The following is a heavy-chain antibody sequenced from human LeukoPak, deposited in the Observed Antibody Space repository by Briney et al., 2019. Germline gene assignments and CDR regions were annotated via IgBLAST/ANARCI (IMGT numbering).Heavy chain of an antibody. V-gene: IGHV3-23*01. CDR3: AKYSSRWFSYPDH. J-gene: IGHJ4*02. CDR2: ISGSGGST. CDR1: GFTFSSYA. Sequence: GGSLRLSCAASGFTFSSYAMSWVRQAPGKGQEWVSTISGSGGSTYYADSVKGRFTISRDNSKNTPYLQMNSLRAEDTAVYYCAKYSSRWFSYPDHWGQGTLVTVSS. D-gene: IGHD6-13*01.